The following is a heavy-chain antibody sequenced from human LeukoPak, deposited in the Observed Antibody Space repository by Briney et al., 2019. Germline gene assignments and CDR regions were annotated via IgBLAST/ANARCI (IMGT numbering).Heavy chain of an antibody. Sequence: SETLSLTCTVSGGSISSYYWSWIRQPPGKGLEWIGRIYTSGSTNYNPSLKSRVTMSVDTSKNQFSLKLSSVTAADTAVYYCARAHSSSWYGFDAFDIWGQGTMVTVSS. CDR3: ARAHSSSWYGFDAFDI. D-gene: IGHD6-13*01. J-gene: IGHJ3*02. CDR2: IYTSGST. CDR1: GGSISSYY. V-gene: IGHV4-4*07.